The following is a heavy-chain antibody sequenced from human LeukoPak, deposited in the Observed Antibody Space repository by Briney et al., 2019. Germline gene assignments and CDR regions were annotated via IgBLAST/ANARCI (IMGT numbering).Heavy chain of an antibody. D-gene: IGHD7-27*01. CDR2: IYSGGTT. CDR1: GFTVNSNY. Sequence: GGSLRLSCAASGFTVNSNYWSWVRQAPGKGLEWVSVIYSGGTTYYADSVKGRFTFSRDNSKNMLHLQMNSLRAEDTAVYYCARGANWGWDYWGQGTLVTVSS. J-gene: IGHJ4*02. V-gene: IGHV3-53*01. CDR3: ARGANWGWDY.